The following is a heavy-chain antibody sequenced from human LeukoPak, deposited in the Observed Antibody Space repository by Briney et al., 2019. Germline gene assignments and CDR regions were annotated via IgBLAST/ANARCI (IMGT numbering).Heavy chain of an antibody. D-gene: IGHD1-14*01. Sequence: GGSLRLSCAASGFTFSSYAMHWVRQAPGKGLEWVAVISYDGSNKYYADSVKGRFTISRDNSKNTLYLQMNSLRAEDTAVYYCARDLPENGMDVWGQGTTVTVS. CDR3: ARDLPENGMDV. J-gene: IGHJ6*02. V-gene: IGHV3-30-3*01. CDR1: GFTFSSYA. CDR2: ISYDGSNK.